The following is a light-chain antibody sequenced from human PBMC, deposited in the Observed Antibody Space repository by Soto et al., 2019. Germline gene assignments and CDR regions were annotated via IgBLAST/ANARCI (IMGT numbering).Light chain of an antibody. J-gene: IGKJ4*01. CDR2: RAS. CDR1: QSASSSY. Sequence: EIVLTQSPGTLSLSPGERATLSCRASQSASSSYLAWYQQKPGQAPKVLIYRASSRATGIPDRFSGSRSGTDFTLTISRLEPEDFAVYYCQQYGSSPLTFGGGTKVDIK. CDR3: QQYGSSPLT. V-gene: IGKV3-20*01.